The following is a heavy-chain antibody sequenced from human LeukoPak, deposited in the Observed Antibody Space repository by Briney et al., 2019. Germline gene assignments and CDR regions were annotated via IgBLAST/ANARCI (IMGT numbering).Heavy chain of an antibody. Sequence: GASVKVSCKASGYTFTSYGISWVRQAPGQGLEWMGWISAYNGNTNYAQKLQGRVTMTTDTSTSTAYMELRSLRSDDTAVYYCARDEAIHGSSRFDPWGQGTLVTVSS. CDR1: GYTFTSYG. CDR2: ISAYNGNT. CDR3: ARDEAIHGSSRFDP. J-gene: IGHJ5*02. V-gene: IGHV1-18*01. D-gene: IGHD6-6*01.